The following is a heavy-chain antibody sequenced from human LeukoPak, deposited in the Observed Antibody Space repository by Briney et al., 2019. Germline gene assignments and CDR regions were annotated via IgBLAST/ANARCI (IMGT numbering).Heavy chain of an antibody. Sequence: PGGSLRLSCAASGFTFSSYAMHWVRQAPGKALEWVALISYDGSNEYYADSVKGRFTISRDNSMNTLYLQMNSLRAEDTAVYYCANNPWNTAMVMDAFDIWGQGTMVTVSS. V-gene: IGHV3-30*18. D-gene: IGHD5-18*01. CDR2: ISYDGSNE. J-gene: IGHJ3*02. CDR1: GFTFSSYA. CDR3: ANNPWNTAMVMDAFDI.